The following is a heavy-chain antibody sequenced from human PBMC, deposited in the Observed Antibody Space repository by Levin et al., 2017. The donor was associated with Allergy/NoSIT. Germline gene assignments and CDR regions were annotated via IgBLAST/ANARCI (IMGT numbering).Heavy chain of an antibody. CDR3: ARDPGIAAAGNFDY. V-gene: IGHV3-30-3*01. J-gene: IGHJ4*02. Sequence: GESLKISCAASGFTFSSYAMHWVRQAPGKGLEWVAVISYDGSNKYYADSVKGRFTISRDNSKNTLYLQMNSLRAEDTAVYYCARDPGIAAAGNFDYWGQGTLVTVSS. CDR1: GFTFSSYA. CDR2: ISYDGSNK. D-gene: IGHD6-13*01.